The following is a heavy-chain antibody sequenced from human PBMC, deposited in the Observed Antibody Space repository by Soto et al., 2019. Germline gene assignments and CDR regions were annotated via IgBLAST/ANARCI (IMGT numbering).Heavy chain of an antibody. J-gene: IGHJ6*02. Sequence: GESLKISCKGSGYSFTSYWIGWVRQMPGKGLEWIGIIYPGDSDTRYSPSFQGQVTISADKSISTAYLQWSSLKASDTAMYYCVIGGFGDYYYYYGMDVWGQGTTVTVSS. D-gene: IGHD3-10*01. CDR2: IYPGDSDT. CDR1: GYSFTSYW. V-gene: IGHV5-51*01. CDR3: VIGGFGDYYYYYGMDV.